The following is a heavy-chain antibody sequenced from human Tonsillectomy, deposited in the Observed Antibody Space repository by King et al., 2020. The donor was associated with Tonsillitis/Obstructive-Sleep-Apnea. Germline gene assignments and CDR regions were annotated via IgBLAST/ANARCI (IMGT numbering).Heavy chain of an antibody. J-gene: IGHJ4*02. D-gene: IGHD6-13*01. CDR1: GFMFSSYW. V-gene: IGHV3-7*01. Sequence: VQLVESGGGLVQPGGSLRLSCAASGFMFSSYWVTWVRQAPGKGLEWVANIKKDGSEKYYVDSVKGRFTISRDNSKNSLYLQMNSLRAEDTAVYYCAGVALSSNWHRGDFFDSGRQGTLVTVSS. CDR3: AGVALSSNWHRGDFFDS. CDR2: IKKDGSEK.